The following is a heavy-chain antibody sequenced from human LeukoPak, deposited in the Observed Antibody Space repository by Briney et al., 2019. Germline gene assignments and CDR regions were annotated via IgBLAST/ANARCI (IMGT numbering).Heavy chain of an antibody. CDR2: ISETGGTI. CDR3: ARRYSNSFDY. CDR1: GFPFSSYS. D-gene: IGHD4-11*01. J-gene: IGHJ4*02. V-gene: IGHV3-23*01. Sequence: GGSLRLSCAASGFPFSSYSMTWVRQAPGKGLEWVSAISETGGTIHYADSVRGRFTISRDNSKNTLYLQMNSLRAEDTAVYYCARRYSNSFDYWGQGTLVTVSS.